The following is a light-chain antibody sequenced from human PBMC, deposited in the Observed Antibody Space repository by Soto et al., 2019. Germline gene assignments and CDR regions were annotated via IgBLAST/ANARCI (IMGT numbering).Light chain of an antibody. J-gene: IGLJ1*01. CDR1: SSDVGGHNY. CDR2: EVT. CDR3: KSYAGSNTYV. Sequence: QSALTQPASVSGSPGQSITISCTGTSSDVGGHNYVSWYQQHPGKAPKLMIYEVTNRPSGVSNRFSGSKSGNTASLTVSGLQAADEADYFCKSYAGSNTYVFGSGTKVTVL. V-gene: IGLV2-14*01.